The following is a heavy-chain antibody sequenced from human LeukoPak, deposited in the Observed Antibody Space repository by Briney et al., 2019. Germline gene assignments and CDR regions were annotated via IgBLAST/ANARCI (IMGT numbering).Heavy chain of an antibody. CDR3: ARGYSRAGLDY. J-gene: IGHJ4*02. V-gene: IGHV4-59*01. D-gene: IGHD5-18*01. CDR1: GDSISTYY. Sequence: SETLSLTCTVSGDSISTYYWSWIRQPPGKGLEWIGYIYYSGRTNYNPSLKSRVTISVDTSKSQFSLKLSSVSAADTAVYYCARGYSRAGLDYWGQGTLVTVSS. CDR2: IYYSGRT.